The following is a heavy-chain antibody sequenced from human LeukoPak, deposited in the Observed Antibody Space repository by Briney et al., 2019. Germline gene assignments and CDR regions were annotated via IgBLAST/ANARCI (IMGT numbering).Heavy chain of an antibody. V-gene: IGHV1-2*02. Sequence: ASVKVSCKASGYTFTDYYMHWVRQAPGQGLEWVGSFNPYSGASKYAQKLQGRVTMTGDTSISTAYLQLGRVIGDDAAVYYCAKNGDYGYAMDVWGQGTTVTVSS. CDR3: AKNGDYGYAMDV. CDR1: GYTFTDYY. CDR2: FNPYSGAS. D-gene: IGHD4-17*01. J-gene: IGHJ6*02.